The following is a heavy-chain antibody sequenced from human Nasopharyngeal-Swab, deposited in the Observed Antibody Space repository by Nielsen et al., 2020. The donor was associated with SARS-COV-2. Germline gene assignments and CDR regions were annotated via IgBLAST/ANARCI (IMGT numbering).Heavy chain of an antibody. V-gene: IGHV3-11*04. CDR2: ISSSGSTI. D-gene: IGHD4-23*01. Sequence: GESLKISCAASGFTFSDYYMSWIRQAPGKGLEWVSYISSSGSTIYYADSVKSRFTISRDNAKNSLYLQMNSLRAEDTAVYYCASLAVVTPVPADYWGQGTLVTVSS. CDR1: GFTFSDYY. CDR3: ASLAVVTPVPADY. J-gene: IGHJ4*02.